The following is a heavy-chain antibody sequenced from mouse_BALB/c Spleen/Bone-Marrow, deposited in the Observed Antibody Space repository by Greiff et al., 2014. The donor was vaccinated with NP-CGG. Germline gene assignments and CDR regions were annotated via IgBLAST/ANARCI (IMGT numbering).Heavy chain of an antibody. D-gene: IGHD1-2*01. Sequence: VQLQQSGAELVKPGASVKLSCTASGFNIKDTYIHWVKQRPEQGLEWIGRIDPANGNTKYDPKFQGKATITTDTSSNTAYLQLSSLTSEDTAVYYCAQGYGGAMDYWGQGTSVTVSS. CDR1: GFNIKDTY. J-gene: IGHJ4*01. V-gene: IGHV14-3*02. CDR2: IDPANGNT. CDR3: AQGYGGAMDY.